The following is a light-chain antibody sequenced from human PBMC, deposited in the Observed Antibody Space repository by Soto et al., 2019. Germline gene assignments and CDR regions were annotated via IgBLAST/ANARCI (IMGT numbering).Light chain of an antibody. CDR1: QSISSY. CDR2: AAS. J-gene: IGKJ5*01. V-gene: IGKV1-39*01. CDR3: QQSYSTLSIT. Sequence: DIQMTQSPSSLSASVGERVTITCRASQSISSYLNWYQQKPGKAPKLLIYAASSLQSGVPSRFSGSGSGTDFTLTISSLQPEDFATYYCQQSYSTLSITFGQGTRREIK.